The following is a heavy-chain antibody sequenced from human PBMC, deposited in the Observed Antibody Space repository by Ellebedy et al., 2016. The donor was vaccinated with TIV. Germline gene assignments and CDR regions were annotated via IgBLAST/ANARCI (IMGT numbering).Heavy chain of an antibody. J-gene: IGHJ5*02. D-gene: IGHD2-2*01. CDR1: GGSFSGYY. V-gene: IGHV4-34*01. Sequence: SETLSLXXAVYGGSFSGYYWSWIRQPPGKGLEWIGEINHSGSTNYNPSLKSRVTISVDTSKNQFSLKLSSVTAADTAVYYCARGLHCSSTSCYSPPQGGLHQNWFDPWGQGTLVTVSS. CDR3: ARGLHCSSTSCYSPPQGGLHQNWFDP. CDR2: INHSGST.